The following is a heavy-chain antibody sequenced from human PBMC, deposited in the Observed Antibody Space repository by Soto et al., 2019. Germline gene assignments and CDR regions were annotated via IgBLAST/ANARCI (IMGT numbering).Heavy chain of an antibody. CDR1: GYSFTSYA. CDR2: ISPGNGNT. J-gene: IGHJ4*02. CDR3: ATGRLRFLEWLLYHY. V-gene: IGHV1-3*01. Sequence: ASVKVSCKASGYSFTSYAIHWLRQAPGQRPEWMGWISPGNGNTKYSENFQGRVTITRDTSASTAYMELSSLRSEDTAVYYCATGRLRFLEWLLYHYWGQGTLVTVSS. D-gene: IGHD3-3*01.